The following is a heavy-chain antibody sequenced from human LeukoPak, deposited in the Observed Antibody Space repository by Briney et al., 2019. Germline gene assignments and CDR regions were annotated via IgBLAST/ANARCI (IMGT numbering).Heavy chain of an antibody. D-gene: IGHD3-3*01. V-gene: IGHV4-38-2*02. Sequence: SETLSLTCTVSGYSISSGYCWGWIRQPPGKGLEWIGSIYHSGSTYYNPSLKSRVTISVDTSKNQFSLRLSSVTAADTAVYYCASVPGYDFWSGYNAFDIWGQGTMVTVSS. CDR3: ASVPGYDFWSGYNAFDI. CDR1: GYSISSGYC. CDR2: IYHSGST. J-gene: IGHJ3*02.